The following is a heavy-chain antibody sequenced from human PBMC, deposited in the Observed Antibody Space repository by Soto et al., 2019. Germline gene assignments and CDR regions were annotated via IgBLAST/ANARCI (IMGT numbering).Heavy chain of an antibody. V-gene: IGHV4-39*01. Sequence: QLQLQESGPGLVRPSETLSLTCTVSGDSISGSNYNWGWIRQPPGKGLEWIASIIYSGSTYYNPALKSLLTISVDTSKNRFSLKMTSVTAADTAVYYCARHLYGSGIVGQHWGQGTLVTVSS. CDR3: ARHLYGSGIVGQH. J-gene: IGHJ4*02. CDR1: GDSISGSNYN. CDR2: IIYSGST. D-gene: IGHD3-10*01.